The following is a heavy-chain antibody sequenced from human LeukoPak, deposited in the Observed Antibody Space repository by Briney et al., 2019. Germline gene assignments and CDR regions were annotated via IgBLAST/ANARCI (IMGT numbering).Heavy chain of an antibody. J-gene: IGHJ4*02. CDR2: INHRGST. Sequence: SSETLSLTCAVYGGSFRGYYWSWIRQPPGKGLEWIGEINHRGSTKYNPSLKSRVTISVDTSKNQFSLNLRSATAADTAVYYCARGDILTGYSYWGQGTLVTVSS. V-gene: IGHV4-34*01. CDR1: GGSFRGYY. CDR3: ARGDILTGYSY. D-gene: IGHD3-9*01.